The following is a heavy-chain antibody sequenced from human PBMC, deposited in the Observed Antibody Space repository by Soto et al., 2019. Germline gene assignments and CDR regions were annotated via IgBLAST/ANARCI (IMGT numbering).Heavy chain of an antibody. D-gene: IGHD3-10*01. J-gene: IGHJ4*02. CDR3: AKDLRGERSGSHHGGGF. CDR1: GFMFNNYG. Sequence: RGSLRLSCAASGFMFNNYGMHWVRQAPGKGLEWVAIISFDGTNKYYADSVMGRFTISRDNSKNTLYLQMLSLRDEDKAVYYFAKDLRGERSGSHHGGGFWGQGTRVTVSS. V-gene: IGHV3-30*18. CDR2: ISFDGTNK.